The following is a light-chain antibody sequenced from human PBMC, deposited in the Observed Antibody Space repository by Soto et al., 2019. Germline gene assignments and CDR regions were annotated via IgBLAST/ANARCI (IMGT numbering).Light chain of an antibody. Sequence: DIQMTQAPSTLSASVGDRVTITCRASQSITTYGNWYQQKLWKAPTLLIYAPSSLQSGVPSRLSGTESGTDFTLTINTLQPEDFAPYFCQPCYSSPRSFGQGTKVEI. CDR3: QPCYSSPRS. CDR1: QSITTY. CDR2: APS. J-gene: IGKJ1*01. V-gene: IGKV1-39*01.